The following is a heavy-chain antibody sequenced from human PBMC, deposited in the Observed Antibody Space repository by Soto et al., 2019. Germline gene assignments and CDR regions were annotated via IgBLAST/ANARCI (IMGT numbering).Heavy chain of an antibody. Sequence: TTENLSLTCTVYGKSYSGDNWSGMRQPPGKGLEWIGEINHSGSTNHNPSLTSRVKISVETSKKQFSPKLSSLTAADTAVHYCARGFAERYFDWLSLTGYLGSAYGMDVCGQGTTVT. D-gene: IGHD3-9*01. CDR2: INHSGST. J-gene: IGHJ6*02. V-gene: IGHV4-34*01. CDR1: GKSYSGDN. CDR3: ARGFAERYFDWLSLTGYLGSAYGMDV.